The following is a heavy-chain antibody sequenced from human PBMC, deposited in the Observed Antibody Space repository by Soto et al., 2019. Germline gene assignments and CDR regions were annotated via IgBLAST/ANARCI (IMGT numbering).Heavy chain of an antibody. J-gene: IGHJ4*02. CDR2: ISGSGGST. Sequence: EVQLLESGGGLVQPGGSLRLSCAASGFTFSSYAMSWVRQAPGKGLEWVSAISGSGGSTYYADSVKGRFTISRDNSKNTLYLHMHSLRAEDTAVYYCAKPGSGYAREFDYWGQGPLVTVSS. CDR1: GFTFSSYA. CDR3: AKPGSGYAREFDY. V-gene: IGHV3-23*01. D-gene: IGHD5-12*01.